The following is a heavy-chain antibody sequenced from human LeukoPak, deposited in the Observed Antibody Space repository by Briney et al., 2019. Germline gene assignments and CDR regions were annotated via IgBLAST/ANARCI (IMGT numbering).Heavy chain of an antibody. Sequence: NPSETLSLTCTVSGGSISDYCWNWIRQPAGKGLEWIGRIYASGSTNYNPSLRSRVTISVDKSKNQFSLKLTSATAADTAVYYCARSYLGGTYYDWFDPWGQGTLVTVSS. CDR3: ARSYLGGTYYDWFDP. J-gene: IGHJ5*02. D-gene: IGHD1-26*01. V-gene: IGHV4-4*07. CDR1: GGSISDYC. CDR2: IYASGST.